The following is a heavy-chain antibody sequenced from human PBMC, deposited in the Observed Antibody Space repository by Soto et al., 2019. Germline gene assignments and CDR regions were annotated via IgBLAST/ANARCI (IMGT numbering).Heavy chain of an antibody. CDR2: MNPNSGNS. J-gene: IGHJ4*02. CDR3: ASGAETNGRKVFGAGKSYFQF. CDR1: GYTFTSDY. Sequence: ASVNCYVNASGYTFTSDYIYWVRQATGQVLDCIGWMNPNSGNSGYAQNFQGRVTLTSDTSINTVHMELSSLRSEDTAVYYCASGAETNGRKVFGAGKSYFQFSGQGSLVNVSS. D-gene: IGHD2-15*01. V-gene: IGHV1-8*01.